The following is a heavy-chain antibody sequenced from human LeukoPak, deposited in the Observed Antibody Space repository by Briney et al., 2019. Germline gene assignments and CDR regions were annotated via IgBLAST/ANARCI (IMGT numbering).Heavy chain of an antibody. Sequence: PSETLSLTCTVSGGSISSYYWSWIRQPAGKGLEWIGRIYTSGSTNYNPSLKSRVTMSVDTSKNQFSLKLSSVTAADTAVYYCARAITIFGVTSPGSFDYWGQGTLVTVSS. CDR3: ARAITIFGVTSPGSFDY. V-gene: IGHV4-4*07. CDR1: GGSISSYY. CDR2: IYTSGST. J-gene: IGHJ4*02. D-gene: IGHD3-3*01.